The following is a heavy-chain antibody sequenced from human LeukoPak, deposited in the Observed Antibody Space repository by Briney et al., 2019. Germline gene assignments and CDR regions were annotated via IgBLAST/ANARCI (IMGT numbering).Heavy chain of an antibody. J-gene: IGHJ3*02. CDR3: ARDPYDAFDI. CDR2: FYYSRST. V-gene: IGHV4-39*07. CDR1: GGSISSTSYY. Sequence: SETLSLTCTVSGGSISSTSYYWGWIRQPPGKGLEWIGNFYYSRSTYYNPSLKSRVTISVDTSKNQFSLGLSSVTAADTAVYYCARDPYDAFDIWGQGTMVTVSS.